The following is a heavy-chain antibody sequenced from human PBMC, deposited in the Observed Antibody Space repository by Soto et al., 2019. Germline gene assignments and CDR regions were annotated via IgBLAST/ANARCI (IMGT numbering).Heavy chain of an antibody. D-gene: IGHD3-22*01. Sequence: EVQLLESGGGLIQPGGSLRLSCAASGFTFSSYAMSWVRQAPGKGLEWVSAISGSGGSTYYADSVKGRFTISRDNSKNTLYLQMNSLRAEDTAVYYCAKTLYYYDSSGYQWGQGTLVTVSS. J-gene: IGHJ4*02. CDR2: ISGSGGST. CDR3: AKTLYYYDSSGYQ. CDR1: GFTFSSYA. V-gene: IGHV3-23*01.